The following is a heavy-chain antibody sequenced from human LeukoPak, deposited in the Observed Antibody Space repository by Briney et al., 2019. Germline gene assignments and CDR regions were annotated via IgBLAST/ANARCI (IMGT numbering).Heavy chain of an antibody. Sequence: GGSLRLSCAASGFTFDDYAMHWVRQAPGKGLEWVSGISSSVSSTYYADSVKGRFTISRDNPKNTLYLQMNSLRAEDTAVYYCAKDRRWGIATTGPNTAEYFQHWGQGTLVTVSS. V-gene: IGHV3-23*01. CDR3: AKDRRWGIATTGPNTAEYFQH. CDR1: GFTFDDYA. D-gene: IGHD6-13*01. CDR2: ISSSVSST. J-gene: IGHJ1*01.